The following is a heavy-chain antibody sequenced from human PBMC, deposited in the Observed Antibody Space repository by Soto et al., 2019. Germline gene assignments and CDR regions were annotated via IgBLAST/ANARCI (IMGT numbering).Heavy chain of an antibody. CDR2: ITPHGGST. D-gene: IGHD3-3*01. CDR1: GDTFTSYY. Sequence: ASVKVSCKAPGDTFTSYYLNGVRQAPGQGLEWMGVITPHGGSTKYAQKFQGRITMTRDTSRSTVYMELSSLRSDDTAIYYCARSSGGNFGIIIEGSNWFDPWGQGTLVTV. J-gene: IGHJ5*02. V-gene: IGHV1-46*01. CDR3: ARSSGGNFGIIIEGSNWFDP.